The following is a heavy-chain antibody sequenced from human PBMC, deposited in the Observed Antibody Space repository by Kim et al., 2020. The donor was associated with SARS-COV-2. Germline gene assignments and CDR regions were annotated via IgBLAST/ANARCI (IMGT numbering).Heavy chain of an antibody. CDR2: ISYDGSNK. J-gene: IGHJ6*02. D-gene: IGHD2-15*01. CDR3: AKEFEVVVAATYYYYGMDV. Sequence: GGSLRLSCAASGFTFSSYGMHWVRQAPGKGLEWVAVISYDGSNKYYADSVKGRFTISRDNSKNTLYLQMNSLRAEDTAVYYCAKEFEVVVAATYYYYGMDVWGQGTTVTVSS. V-gene: IGHV3-30*18. CDR1: GFTFSSYG.